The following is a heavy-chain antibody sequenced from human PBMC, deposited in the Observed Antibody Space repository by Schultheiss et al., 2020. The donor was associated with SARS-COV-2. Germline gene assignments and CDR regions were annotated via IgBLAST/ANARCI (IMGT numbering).Heavy chain of an antibody. Sequence: SETLSLTCAVSGGSISSGGYSWSWIRQPPGKGLEWIGYIYHSGSTYYNPSLKSRVTISVDTSKNQFSLKLSSVTAADTAVYYCAAQRSDMVTWVPYWYFDLWGRGTLVTVSS. CDR1: GGSISSGGYS. D-gene: IGHD5-18*01. J-gene: IGHJ2*01. CDR2: IYHSGST. CDR3: AAQRSDMVTWVPYWYFDL. V-gene: IGHV4-30-2*01.